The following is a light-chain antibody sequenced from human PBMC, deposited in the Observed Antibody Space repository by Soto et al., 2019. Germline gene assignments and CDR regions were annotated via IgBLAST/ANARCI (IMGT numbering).Light chain of an antibody. CDR1: QSISSW. Sequence: IQMTKSLSTLSATVEDRVTITCRASQSISSWLAWYQQKPGKAPKLLIYDASSLESGVPSRFSGSGSGTEFTLTISSLQPDDFATYYCQQYNSYSQTFAQGTKVDI. J-gene: IGKJ1*01. CDR2: DAS. CDR3: QQYNSYSQT. V-gene: IGKV1-5*01.